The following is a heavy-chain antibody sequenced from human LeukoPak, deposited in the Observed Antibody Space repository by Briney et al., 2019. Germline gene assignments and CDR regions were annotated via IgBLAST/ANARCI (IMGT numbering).Heavy chain of an antibody. J-gene: IGHJ4*02. D-gene: IGHD1-26*01. V-gene: IGHV3-74*01. CDR3: VGSKDGSYGLWPY. CDR1: GVTLSNAW. CDR2: INPDGSAT. Sequence: HSGGSLRLSCAASGVTLSNAWVTWVRQAPGKGLVWVSRINPDGSATSYADSVRGRFTISRGNAKDTLYLQMNSLRVEDTALYYCVGSKDGSYGLWPYWGQGTLVTVSS.